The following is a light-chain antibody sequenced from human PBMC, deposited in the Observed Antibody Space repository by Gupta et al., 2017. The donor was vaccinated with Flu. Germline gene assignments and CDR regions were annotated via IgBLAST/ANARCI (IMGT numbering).Light chain of an antibody. CDR1: DSDVGGYNY. J-gene: IGLJ3*02. CDR3: SSYTSSSAHFL. Sequence: ITISCTGTDSDVGGYNYVSWYQQHPGTAPKVILYEVTNRPSGVSSRFSGSKSGNTASLTISGLQAEDETHYYCSSYTSSSAHFLFGGGTTMTVL. CDR2: EVT. V-gene: IGLV2-14*01.